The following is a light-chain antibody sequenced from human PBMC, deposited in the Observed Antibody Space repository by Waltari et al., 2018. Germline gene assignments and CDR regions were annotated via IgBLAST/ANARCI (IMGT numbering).Light chain of an antibody. CDR2: EVS. Sequence: QSALTQPASVSGLPGQSITFSCTRTSSDAGGSNYLSWYQQHPGHVPKLMIYEVSNRPSGVSNRFSGSKSGNTASLTISGLQAEDEADYYCLSYTSSSTYVFGTGTKVTVL. CDR3: LSYTSSSTYV. CDR1: SSDAGGSNY. J-gene: IGLJ1*01. V-gene: IGLV2-14*01.